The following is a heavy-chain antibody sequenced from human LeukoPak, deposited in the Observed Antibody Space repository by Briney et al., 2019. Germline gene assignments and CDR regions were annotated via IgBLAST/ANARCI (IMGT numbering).Heavy chain of an antibody. Sequence: SETLSLTCTVSGGSISSSSYYWGWIRQPPGKGLEWIGSIYYSGSTNYNPSLKSRVTISVDTSKNQFSLKLSSVTAADTAVYYCASQDGGNPCFDYWGQGTLVTVSS. CDR3: ASQDGGNPCFDY. V-gene: IGHV4-39*07. CDR1: GGSISSSSYY. D-gene: IGHD4-23*01. CDR2: IYYSGST. J-gene: IGHJ4*02.